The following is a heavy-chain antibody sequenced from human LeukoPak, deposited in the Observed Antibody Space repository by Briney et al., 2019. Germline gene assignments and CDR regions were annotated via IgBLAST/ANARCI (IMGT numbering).Heavy chain of an antibody. CDR3: ARRDYYDSSGSRDY. CDR1: GGSISSSSYY. D-gene: IGHD3-22*01. J-gene: IGHJ4*02. Sequence: SEALSLTCTVSGGSISSSSYYCGWIRQPPGKGLEWIGSIYYSGSTYYNPSLKSRVTISVDTSKNQFSLKLSSVTAADTAVYYCARRDYYDSSGSRDYWGQGTLVTVSS. CDR2: IYYSGST. V-gene: IGHV4-39*01.